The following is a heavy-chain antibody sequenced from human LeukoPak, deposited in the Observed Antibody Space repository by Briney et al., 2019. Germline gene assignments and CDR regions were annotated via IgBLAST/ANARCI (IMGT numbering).Heavy chain of an antibody. Sequence: ASVKVSCKASGYTFTDYYMHWVRQAPGQGLEWMGWINPNSGDTYYAQKFQGRVTMTRDTSISTAYMELSRLRSDDTAFYYCARPTLQTLGAWGQGTLVTVSS. V-gene: IGHV1-2*02. J-gene: IGHJ5*02. D-gene: IGHD3-10*01. CDR1: GYTFTDYY. CDR3: ARPTLQTLGA. CDR2: INPNSGDT.